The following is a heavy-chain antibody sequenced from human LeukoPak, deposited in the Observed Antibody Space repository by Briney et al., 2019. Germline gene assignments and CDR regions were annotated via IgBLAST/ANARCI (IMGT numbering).Heavy chain of an antibody. D-gene: IGHD6-13*01. CDR1: GYTFTGYY. CDR2: INPNSGGT. Sequence: ASVKVSCKASGYTFTGYYMHWVRQAPGQGLEWMGWINPNSGGTNYAQKFQGRVTMTRDTPISTAYMELSRLRSDDTAVYYCARGGLGRYSSSWYVNYWGQGTLVTVSS. J-gene: IGHJ4*02. CDR3: ARGGLGRYSSSWYVNY. V-gene: IGHV1-2*02.